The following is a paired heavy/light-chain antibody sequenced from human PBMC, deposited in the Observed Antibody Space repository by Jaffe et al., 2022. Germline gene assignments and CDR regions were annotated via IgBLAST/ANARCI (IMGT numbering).Heavy chain of an antibody. CDR2: IRYDGSNE. CDR3: AKDPTYGSGRPSSWFDP. D-gene: IGHD3-10*01. Sequence: QVQLAESGGGVVQPGGSLRLSCAASGFTFSSYGMHWVRQAPGKGLEWVAFIRYDGSNEYYADSVKGRFTISRDNSKNTLYLQMNSLGPEDTAVYYCAKDPTYGSGRPSSWFDPWGQGTLVTVSS. CDR1: GFTFSSYG. J-gene: IGHJ5*02. V-gene: IGHV3-30*02.
Light chain of an antibody. V-gene: IGLV2-14*03. Sequence: QSALTQPASVSGSPGQSITISCTGTSSDVGAYNYVSWYQQHPGKAPKLMIYDVSNRPSGVSNRFSGSKSGNTASLTISGLQAEDEADYYCSSYTSSSTLVFGGGTKLTVL. CDR3: SSYTSSSTLV. CDR2: DVS. J-gene: IGLJ2*01. CDR1: SSDVGAYNY.